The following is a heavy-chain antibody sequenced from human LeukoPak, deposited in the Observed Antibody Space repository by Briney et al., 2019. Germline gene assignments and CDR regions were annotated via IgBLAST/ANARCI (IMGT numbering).Heavy chain of an antibody. CDR1: GGTFSSYA. Sequence: SVKVSCKASGGTFSSYAIGWVRQAPGQGLEWMGGIIPIFGPANYAQKFQGRVTIAADESTSTAYMELSSLRSEDTAVYYCARAGEVYNSGSYLEYWGQGTLVTASS. J-gene: IGHJ4*02. D-gene: IGHD6-19*01. CDR3: ARAGEVYNSGSYLEY. V-gene: IGHV1-69*13. CDR2: IIPIFGPA.